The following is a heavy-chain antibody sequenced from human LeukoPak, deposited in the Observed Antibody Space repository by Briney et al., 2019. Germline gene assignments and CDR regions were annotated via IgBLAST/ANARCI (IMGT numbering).Heavy chain of an antibody. CDR2: INPSGGST. J-gene: IGHJ4*02. CDR3: ARESREYCFDY. V-gene: IGHV1-46*01. CDR1: GYTFTSYY. Sequence: ASVNVSCKASGYTFTSYYMHWVRQAPGQGLEWMGIINPSGGSTSYAQKFQGRVTMTRDTSTSTVYMELSSLRSEDTAVYYCARESREYCFDYWGQGTLVTVSS.